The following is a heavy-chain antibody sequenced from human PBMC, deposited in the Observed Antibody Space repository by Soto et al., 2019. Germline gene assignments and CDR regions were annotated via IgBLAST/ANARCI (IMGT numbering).Heavy chain of an antibody. CDR3: ARDRSPYYGMDV. Sequence: ASVKVSCKASGDSFTSYAMHWVRQAPGQRLEWMGWINAGNGNTKYSQKFQGRVTITRDTSASTAYMELSSLRSEDTAVYYCARDRSPYYGMDVWGQGTTVTVSS. V-gene: IGHV1-3*01. D-gene: IGHD1-26*01. J-gene: IGHJ6*02. CDR1: GDSFTSYA. CDR2: INAGNGNT.